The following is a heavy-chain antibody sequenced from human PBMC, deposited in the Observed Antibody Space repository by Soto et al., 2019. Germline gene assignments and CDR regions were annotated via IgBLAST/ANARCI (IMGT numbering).Heavy chain of an antibody. D-gene: IGHD5-18*01. CDR3: ARDSSRAGYTYQFDY. Sequence: SETLSLTCTVSGGSISSYYWNWIRQPPGKGLEWIGFIYNSGSTNYNPSLRSRVTMSVDTSNNQFSLRLSFVTAADTAVYYCARDSSRAGYTYQFDYWGLGTLVTVSS. CDR2: IYNSGST. CDR1: GGSISSYY. V-gene: IGHV4-59*01. J-gene: IGHJ4*02.